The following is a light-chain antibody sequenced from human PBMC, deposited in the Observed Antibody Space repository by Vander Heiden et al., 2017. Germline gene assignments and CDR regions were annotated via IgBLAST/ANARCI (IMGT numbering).Light chain of an antibody. CDR1: QGISSD. Sequence: DIQLTQSPSFLSASVGDRVTITCRASQGISSDLAWYQQKPGKAPKLLIYAASTLQSGVPSRVSGSGSGTEFSLTISSLQPEDFATYYCQQLKTYPITFGQGTRLEIK. CDR2: AAS. V-gene: IGKV1-9*01. CDR3: QQLKTYPIT. J-gene: IGKJ5*01.